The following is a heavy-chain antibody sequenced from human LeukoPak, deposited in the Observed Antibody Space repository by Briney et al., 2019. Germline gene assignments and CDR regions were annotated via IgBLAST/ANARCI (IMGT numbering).Heavy chain of an antibody. Sequence: PAGSLRLSCAASGFTVSSNYMSWVRQAPGQGLEWVSVIYSGGTAYYADSVKGRFTIPRDNSTNTLYLQRNSLTTEDTAVYYCARELHWGQGTLVTVSS. J-gene: IGHJ4*02. CDR1: GFTVSSNY. V-gene: IGHV3-66*02. CDR3: ARELH. CDR2: IYSGGTA. D-gene: IGHD1-26*01.